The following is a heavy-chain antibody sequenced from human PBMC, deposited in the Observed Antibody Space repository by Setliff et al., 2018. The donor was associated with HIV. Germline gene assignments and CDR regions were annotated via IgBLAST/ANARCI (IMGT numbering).Heavy chain of an antibody. CDR1: RFTVSSNY. J-gene: IGHJ4*02. Sequence: GGSLRLSCAASRFTVSSNYMNWVRQAPGKGLEWVSVIYSDGSTYYADSVKGRFTISRDNSKNTLYLQMNSLRAEDTAVYYCARSPYYYDSGGYPPDYWGQGTLVTVSS. V-gene: IGHV3-53*01. D-gene: IGHD3-22*01. CDR3: ARSPYYYDSGGYPPDY. CDR2: IYSDGST.